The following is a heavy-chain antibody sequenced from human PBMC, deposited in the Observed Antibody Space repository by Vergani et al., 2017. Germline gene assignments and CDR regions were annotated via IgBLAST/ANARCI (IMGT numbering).Heavy chain of an antibody. CDR3: ARNRGYCRGHSCFGNLVGSAFYGMDV. Sequence: QVQLVESGGGLVKPGGSLRLSCGASGFTFTDYYMTWIRQAPGKGLEWLSYISSSDSAIYYAHSVKGRFTISRDNAKSSLYLQMNSLRVEDTAVYYCARNRGYCRGHSCFGNLVGSAFYGMDVWGQXP. CDR2: ISSSDSAI. CDR1: GFTFTDYY. D-gene: IGHD2-15*01. V-gene: IGHV3-11*04. J-gene: IGHJ6*02.